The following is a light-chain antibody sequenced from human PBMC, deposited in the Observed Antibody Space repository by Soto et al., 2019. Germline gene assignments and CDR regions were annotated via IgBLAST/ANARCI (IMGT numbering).Light chain of an antibody. Sequence: DIQMTQSPSSLSASVGDRVTITCRASQSISNYLNWYQQRPGKAPKLLIYLASSLSSGVPSKFSGSGSGTDFTLTISVLQPEDSATYYGQQTSKTPLTFGQGTKVEIK. V-gene: IGKV1-39*01. CDR1: QSISNY. J-gene: IGKJ1*01. CDR3: QQTSKTPLT. CDR2: LAS.